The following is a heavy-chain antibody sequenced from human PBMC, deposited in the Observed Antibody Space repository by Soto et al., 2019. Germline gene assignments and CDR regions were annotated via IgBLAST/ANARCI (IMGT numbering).Heavy chain of an antibody. V-gene: IGHV3-15*07. J-gene: IGHJ1*01. D-gene: IGHD3-3*01. CDR3: TTDRGVVTPGLAY. CDR1: ECKFINAG. CDR2: IKSKTDGGTT. Sequence: PGLSLRLSCTAAECKFINAGVNCVRQAQGKGLEWVGRIKSKTDGGTTDYAAPVKDRFTISRDDSKNTLYLQMNSLKTDDTAVYYCTTDRGVVTPGLAYWRQRTLDTVSP.